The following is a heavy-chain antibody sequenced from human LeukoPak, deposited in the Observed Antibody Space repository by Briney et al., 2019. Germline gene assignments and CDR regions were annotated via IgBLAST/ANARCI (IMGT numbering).Heavy chain of an antibody. CDR2: ISSSSSYI. V-gene: IGHV3-21*01. D-gene: IGHD6-19*01. CDR1: GFTFSSYS. CDR3: ARDRGIAVGLDAFDI. Sequence: GGSLRLSCAASGFTFSSYSMNWVRQAPGKGLEWVSSISSSSSYIYYADSVKGRFTISRDNAKNSLYLQMNSLRAEDTAVYYRARDRGIAVGLDAFDIWGQGTMVTVSS. J-gene: IGHJ3*02.